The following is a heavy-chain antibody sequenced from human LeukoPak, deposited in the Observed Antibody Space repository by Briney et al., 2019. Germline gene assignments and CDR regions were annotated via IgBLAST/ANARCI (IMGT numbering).Heavy chain of an antibody. Sequence: SETLSLTCTVSGGSISSYYWSWIRQPPGKGLEWIGYIYYSGSTNYNPSLKSRVPISVDTSKNQFSLKLSSVTAADTAVYYCARDIGYSSGSFWFDPWGQGTLVTVSS. CDR2: IYYSGST. V-gene: IGHV4-59*01. CDR3: ARDIGYSSGSFWFDP. CDR1: GGSISSYY. J-gene: IGHJ5*02. D-gene: IGHD6-19*01.